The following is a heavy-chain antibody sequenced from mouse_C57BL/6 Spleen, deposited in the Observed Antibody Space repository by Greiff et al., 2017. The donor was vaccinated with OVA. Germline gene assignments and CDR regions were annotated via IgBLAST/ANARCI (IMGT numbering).Heavy chain of an antibody. CDR1: GYTFTSYW. Sequence: VQLQQPGAELVRPGSSVKLSCKASGYTFTSYWMDWVKQRPGQGLEWIGHIYPSDRETHYNQKFKYKATLTVDKSSSPAYMQLSSLTSAEYAVYYCVSNWFAYWGQGTLVTVSA. CDR3: VSNWFAY. CDR2: IYPSDRET. V-gene: IGHV1-61*01. J-gene: IGHJ3*01. D-gene: IGHD2-5*01.